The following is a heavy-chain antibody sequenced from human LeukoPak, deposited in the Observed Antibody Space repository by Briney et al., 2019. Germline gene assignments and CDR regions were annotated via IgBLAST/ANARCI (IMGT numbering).Heavy chain of an antibody. V-gene: IGHV1-2*06. CDR3: ARDDYDSSGYYRY. Sequence: ASVKVSCKASGYTFTGYYMHWVRQAPGQGLEWMGRINPNSGCTNYAQKFQGRVTMTRDTSISTAYMKLSRLRSDDTAVYYCARDDYDSSGYYRYWGQGTLVTVSS. CDR2: INPNSGCT. J-gene: IGHJ4*02. D-gene: IGHD3-22*01. CDR1: GYTFTGYY.